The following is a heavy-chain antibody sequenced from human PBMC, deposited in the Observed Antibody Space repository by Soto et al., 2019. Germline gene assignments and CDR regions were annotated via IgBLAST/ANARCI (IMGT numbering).Heavy chain of an antibody. Sequence: SVKVSCPASGGTFSSYAISWVRQAPGQGLEWMGGIIPIFGTANYAQKFQGRVTITADESTSTAYMELSSLRSEDTAVYYWARGGLQFSYYGMDGCGKGNTVTVSS. CDR1: GGTFSSYA. J-gene: IGHJ6*04. CDR3: ARGGLQFSYYGMDG. CDR2: IIPIFGTA. V-gene: IGHV1-69*01. D-gene: IGHD5-12*01.